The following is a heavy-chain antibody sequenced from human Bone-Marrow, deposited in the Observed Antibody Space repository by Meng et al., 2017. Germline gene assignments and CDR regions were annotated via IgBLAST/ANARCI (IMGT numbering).Heavy chain of an antibody. V-gene: IGHV3-7*03. D-gene: IGHD4-11*01. Sequence: GESLKISCAASGFTFSSYWMSWVRQAPGKGLEWVANIKQDGSEKYYVDSVKGRFTISRDNAKNTLYLQMNSLRAEDTAVYYCAKDLRSDYNHYYYGMDVWGQGTTVTVSS. CDR3: AKDLRSDYNHYYYGMDV. CDR1: GFTFSSYW. CDR2: IKQDGSEK. J-gene: IGHJ6*02.